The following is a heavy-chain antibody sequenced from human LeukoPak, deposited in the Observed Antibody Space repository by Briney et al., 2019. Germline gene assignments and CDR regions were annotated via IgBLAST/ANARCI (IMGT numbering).Heavy chain of an antibody. V-gene: IGHV1-18*01. Sequence: ASVKVSCKASGYTFTSYGISWVRQAPGQGLEWMGWISAYNGNTNYAQKLQGRVTMTTDTSTSTAYMELRSLRSDDTAVYYCARLAYSNYGGYYYGMDVWGQGTTVTVSS. J-gene: IGHJ6*02. D-gene: IGHD4-11*01. CDR1: GYTFTSYG. CDR3: ARLAYSNYGGYYYGMDV. CDR2: ISAYNGNT.